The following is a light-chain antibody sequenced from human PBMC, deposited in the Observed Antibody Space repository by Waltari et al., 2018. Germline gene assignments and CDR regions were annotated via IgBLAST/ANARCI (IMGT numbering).Light chain of an antibody. Sequence: DIVLTQSPGTLSLSPGERATLSCRASQSVSNNYLAWYQHKAGQAPRLRIYGASSRATGIPDRFSGSGSGTDFTLTINRLEPEDFVVYYCQQYASSPGTSGQGTKVEIK. CDR3: QQYASSPGT. CDR1: QSVSNNY. V-gene: IGKV3-20*01. J-gene: IGKJ1*01. CDR2: GAS.